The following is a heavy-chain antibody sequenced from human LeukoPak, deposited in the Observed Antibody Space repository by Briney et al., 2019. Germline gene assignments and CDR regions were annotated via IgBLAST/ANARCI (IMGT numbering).Heavy chain of an antibody. D-gene: IGHD4-17*01. CDR2: INPNSGGT. V-gene: IGHV1-2*02. J-gene: IGHJ4*02. CDR3: ARGLLKSTVTPPY. Sequence: ASVKVSCKASGYTFTGYYMHWVRQAPGQGLEWMGWINPNSGGTNYAQKFQGRVTMTRDTSISTAYMELSSLRSEDTAVYYCARGLLKSTVTPPYWGQGTLVTVSS. CDR1: GYTFTGYY.